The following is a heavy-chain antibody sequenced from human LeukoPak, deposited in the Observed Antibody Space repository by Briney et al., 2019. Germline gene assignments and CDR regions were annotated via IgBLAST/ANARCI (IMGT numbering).Heavy chain of an antibody. CDR2: TNTDKGDT. CDR3: ARTLWFGDYEMYDQ. D-gene: IGHD3-10*01. J-gene: IGHJ5*02. CDR1: GYTFTSYG. V-gene: IGHV1-18*01. Sequence: ASVKVSCKTSGYTFTSYGISWVQQAPGQGLEWMGWTNTDKGDTDHAQTLQGRVTMTIDTSTSTAYMELRSLRSDDTAVYYCARTLWFGDYEMYDQWGQGTLLTVSS.